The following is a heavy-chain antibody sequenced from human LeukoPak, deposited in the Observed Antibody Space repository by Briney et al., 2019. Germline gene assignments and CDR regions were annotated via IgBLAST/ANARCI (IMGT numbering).Heavy chain of an antibody. D-gene: IGHD3-16*02. Sequence: ASVKVSCKASGYTFTSYDINWVRQATGQGLEWMGWMNPNSGNTGYAQKFQGRVTMTRNTSISTAYMELSSLRSEDTAVYYCTIMITFGGVIVVDYWGQGTLVTVPS. CDR2: MNPNSGNT. CDR3: TIMITFGGVIVVDY. J-gene: IGHJ4*02. V-gene: IGHV1-8*01. CDR1: GYTFTSYD.